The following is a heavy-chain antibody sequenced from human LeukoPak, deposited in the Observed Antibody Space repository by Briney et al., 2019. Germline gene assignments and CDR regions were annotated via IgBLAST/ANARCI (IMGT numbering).Heavy chain of an antibody. D-gene: IGHD1-26*01. CDR1: GFTFSSYG. J-gene: IGHJ6*03. V-gene: IGHV3-30*02. CDR2: IRYDGSNK. CDR3: AKVSSGSYPYYYYYMDV. Sequence: GGSLRLSCAASGFTFSSYGMHWVRQAPGKGLEWVAFIRYDGSNKYYADSVKGRFTISRDNSKNTLYLQMNSLRAEDTAVYYCAKVSSGSYPYYYYYMDVWGKGTTVTVSS.